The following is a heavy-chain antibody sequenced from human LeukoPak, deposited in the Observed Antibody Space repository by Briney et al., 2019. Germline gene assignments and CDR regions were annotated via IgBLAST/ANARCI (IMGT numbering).Heavy chain of an antibody. J-gene: IGHJ4*02. CDR2: ISGSGGST. CDR1: GFTFSSYE. CDR3: ARKYCSGGSCRRNYFDY. Sequence: GGSLRLSCAASGFTFSSYEMNWVRQAPGKGLEWVSAISGSGGSTYYADSVKGRFTISRDNSKNTLYLQMNSLRAEDTAVYYCARKYCSGGSCRRNYFDYWGQGTLVTVSS. D-gene: IGHD2-15*01. V-gene: IGHV3-23*01.